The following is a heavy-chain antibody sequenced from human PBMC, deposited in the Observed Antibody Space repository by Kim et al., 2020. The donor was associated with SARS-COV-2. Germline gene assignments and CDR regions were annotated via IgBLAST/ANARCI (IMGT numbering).Heavy chain of an antibody. CDR2: INTGNANT. D-gene: IGHD1-1*01. Sequence: ASVKVSCKASGYTFTTYTVHWVRQAPGQRLEWMGWINTGNANTKYSQKFQDRVTIHRDTSASTAYMELSSLRSEDTAVYYCGRSTTTDYYFDYWGQGTLV. V-gene: IGHV1-3*04. CDR1: GYTFTTYT. J-gene: IGHJ4*02. CDR3: GRSTTTDYYFDY.